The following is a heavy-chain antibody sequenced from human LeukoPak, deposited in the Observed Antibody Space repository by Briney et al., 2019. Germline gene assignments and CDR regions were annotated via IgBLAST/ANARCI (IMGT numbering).Heavy chain of an antibody. Sequence: PSETLSLTCAVYGGSFSGYYWSWIRQPPGKGLEWIGEINYSGSTNYNPSLKSRVTISVDTSKNQFSLKLSSVTAADTAVYYCARRVCSGGSCYSEWNYWGQGTLVTVSS. J-gene: IGHJ4*02. CDR3: ARRVCSGGSCYSEWNY. CDR1: GGSFSGYY. CDR2: INYSGST. V-gene: IGHV4-34*01. D-gene: IGHD2-15*01.